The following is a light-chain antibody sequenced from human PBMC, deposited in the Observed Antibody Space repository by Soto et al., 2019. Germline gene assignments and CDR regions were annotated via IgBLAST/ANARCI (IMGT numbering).Light chain of an antibody. V-gene: IGLV1-40*01. CDR2: GNS. J-gene: IGLJ3*02. CDR1: SSNIGAGYH. Sequence: QSVLTQPPSVSGAPGQRVTISCTGSSSNIGAGYHVHWYQPLPGTAPKLLIYGNSNRPSGVPDRFSGSKSGTSASLAITGLQVEDVAAYSCQSYDSSLSGSVFGGGTKVTVL. CDR3: QSYDSSLSGSV.